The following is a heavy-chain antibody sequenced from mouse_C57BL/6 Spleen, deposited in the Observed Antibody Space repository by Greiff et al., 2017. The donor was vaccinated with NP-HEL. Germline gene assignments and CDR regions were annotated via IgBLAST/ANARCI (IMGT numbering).Heavy chain of an antibody. V-gene: IGHV1-52*01. J-gene: IGHJ3*01. CDR2: IDPSDSET. D-gene: IGHD1-1*01. Sequence: QVQLQQPGAELVRPGSSVKLSCKASGYTFTSYWMHWVKQRPIQGLEWIGNIDPSDSETHYNQKFKDKATLTVDKSSSTAYMQLSSLTSEDSAVYYCARDYYVSSPFAYWGQGTLVTVSA. CDR1: GYTFTSYW. CDR3: ARDYYVSSPFAY.